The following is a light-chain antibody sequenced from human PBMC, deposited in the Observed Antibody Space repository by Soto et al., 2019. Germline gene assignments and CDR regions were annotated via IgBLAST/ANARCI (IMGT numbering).Light chain of an antibody. Sequence: DIVTTQSPDSLAVSLGERATINCKSSQSVLYNSNNKNYLAWYQQKPGQPPKLLIYWASTQESGVPDRFSGSGSGTDFTLTISSLQAEDVAVYYCQQYYSTPLTFGGGTKVEIK. CDR2: WAS. CDR3: QQYYSTPLT. CDR1: QSVLYNSNNKNY. J-gene: IGKJ4*01. V-gene: IGKV4-1*01.